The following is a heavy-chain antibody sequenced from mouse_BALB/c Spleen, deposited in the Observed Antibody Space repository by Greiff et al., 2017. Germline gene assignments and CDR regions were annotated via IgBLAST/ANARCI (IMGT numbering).Heavy chain of an antibody. CDR1: GYTFTSYW. CDR2: IYPSDSYT. J-gene: IGHJ2*01. Sequence: VQLQQPGAELVRPGASVKLSCKASGYTFTSYWINWVKQRPGQGLEWIGNIYPSDSYTNYNQKFKDKATLTVDKSSSTAYMQLSSPTSEDSAVYYCTSLDGYYGYWGQGTTLTVSS. CDR3: TSLDGYYGY. D-gene: IGHD2-3*01. V-gene: IGHV1-69*02.